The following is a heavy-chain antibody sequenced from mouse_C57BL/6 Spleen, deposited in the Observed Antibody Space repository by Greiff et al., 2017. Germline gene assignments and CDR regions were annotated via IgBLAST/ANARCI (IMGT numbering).Heavy chain of an antibody. CDR2: IDPNSGGT. CDR1: GYTFTSYW. V-gene: IGHV1-72*01. CDR3: ARARASSFAY. J-gene: IGHJ3*01. Sequence: QVQLQQPGAELVKPGASVKLSCKASGYTFTSYWMHWVKQRPGRGLEWIGRIDPNSGGTKYNEKFKSKATLTVDKHSSTAYMQLSSLTSEDSAVYYGARARASSFAYWGQGTLVTVSA.